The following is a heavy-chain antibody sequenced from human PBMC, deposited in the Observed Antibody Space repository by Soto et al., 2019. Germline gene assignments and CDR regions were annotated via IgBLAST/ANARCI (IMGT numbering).Heavy chain of an antibody. CDR3: SASIGARLGY. V-gene: IGHV3-73*01. CDR2: VRSKPNSFPK. D-gene: IGHD6-6*01. Sequence: GGSLRLSCAASGFTFSGSAMHWVRQASGKGLEWVGRVRSKPNSFPKEYAASVKGRFTSPRDDSKNTAYLQMNSLKTEDTAVYYCSASIGARLGYWGQGTLVTVSS. CDR1: GFTFSGSA. J-gene: IGHJ4*02.